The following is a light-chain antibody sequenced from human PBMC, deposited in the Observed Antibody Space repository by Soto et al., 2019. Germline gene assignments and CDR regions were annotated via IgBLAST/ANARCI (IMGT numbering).Light chain of an antibody. CDR3: LQHKSDQRT. CDR2: AAS. Sequence: DIQMTQSPSALSASVGDRVTITCRSSQAISNYLAWFQQKPGQAPKRLIYAASTLESGVPSRFSGSGSGTEFSLTISSLQPEDFATYFCLQHKSDQRTFGQGTKGDIK. CDR1: QAISNY. V-gene: IGKV1-17*03. J-gene: IGKJ1*01.